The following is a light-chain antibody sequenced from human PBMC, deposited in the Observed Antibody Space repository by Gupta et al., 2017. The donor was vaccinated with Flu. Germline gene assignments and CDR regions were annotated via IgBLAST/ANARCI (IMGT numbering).Light chain of an antibody. CDR1: EDISNY. V-gene: IGKV1-33*01. CDR2: EAA. CDR3: QQFDDGPHIS. Sequence: DIQMTQSPTSLSASVGDRVAITCQANEDISNYSNWYQQKPGKAPKLLISEAATLETGVPSRFSGTGSGMEFTLTISSLQAEDTATYYCQQFDDGPHISFGPGTKVDV. J-gene: IGKJ3*01.